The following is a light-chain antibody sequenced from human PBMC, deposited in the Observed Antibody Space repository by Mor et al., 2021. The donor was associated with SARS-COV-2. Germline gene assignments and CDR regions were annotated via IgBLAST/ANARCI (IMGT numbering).Light chain of an antibody. J-gene: IGKJ5*01. CDR2: GAS. V-gene: IGKV3-20*01. CDR3: QQYVIPPIT. Sequence: APRLLIYGASNRATGIPARFSGRGSGTDFTLIINRVEPEDFAVYFCQQYVIPPITFGQGTRLE.